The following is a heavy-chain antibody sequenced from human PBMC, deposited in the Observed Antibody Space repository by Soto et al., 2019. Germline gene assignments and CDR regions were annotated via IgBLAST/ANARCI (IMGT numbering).Heavy chain of an antibody. V-gene: IGHV1-69*06. CDR3: ARGSHYCCSTSCHPPPFDY. CDR1: GGTFSSYA. D-gene: IGHD2-2*01. J-gene: IGHJ4*02. CDR2: IIPIFGTA. Sequence: QVQLVQSGAEVKKPGSSVKVSCKASGGTFSSYAISWVRQAPGQGLEWMGGIIPIFGTANYAQKFQGRVTITGGKSTSTADMELSSLRSDDTAVYYSARGSHYCCSTSCHPPPFDYWGQGTLVTVSS.